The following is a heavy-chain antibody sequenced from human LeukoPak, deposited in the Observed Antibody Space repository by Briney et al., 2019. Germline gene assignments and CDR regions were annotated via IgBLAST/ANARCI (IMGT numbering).Heavy chain of an antibody. CDR2: FSSSGSP. J-gene: IGHJ6*03. CDR1: GVSISTYY. Sequence: SETLSLTCTVSGVSISTYYWNWIRQSPGKGLEWIGNFSSSGSPDYNPSLRSRITMSVDTSNNQVSLSLSSVTAADTALYHCARRAAGRGVSYNYYYLDVWGKGTTVTVSS. V-gene: IGHV4-59*01. D-gene: IGHD6-13*01. CDR3: ARRAAGRGVSYNYYYLDV.